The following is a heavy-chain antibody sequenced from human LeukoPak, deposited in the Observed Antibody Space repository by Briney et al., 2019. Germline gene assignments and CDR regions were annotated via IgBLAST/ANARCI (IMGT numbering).Heavy chain of an antibody. J-gene: IGHJ4*02. V-gene: IGHV1-69*02. Sequence: SVQVSCKASGGTFRSYTISWVRQAPGQGREWMGRIIPILGIANYAQKFQGRVTITADKSTSTAYMELSSLRSEDTAVYYCGREYEHFDYWGQGTLVTVSS. CDR2: IIPILGIA. D-gene: IGHD2-2*01. CDR3: GREYEHFDY. CDR1: GGTFRSYT.